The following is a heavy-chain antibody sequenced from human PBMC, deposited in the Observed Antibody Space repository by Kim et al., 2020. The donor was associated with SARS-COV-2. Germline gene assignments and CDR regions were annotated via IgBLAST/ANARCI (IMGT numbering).Heavy chain of an antibody. CDR1: GGSISSYY. Sequence: SETLSLTCTVSGGSISSYYWSWIRQPPGKGLEWIGYIYYSGSTNYNPSLKSRVTISVDTSKNQFSLKLSSVTAADTAVYYCARRRGPYWYFDLWGRGTLVTASS. CDR3: ARRRGPYWYFDL. CDR2: IYYSGST. J-gene: IGHJ2*01. V-gene: IGHV4-59*01.